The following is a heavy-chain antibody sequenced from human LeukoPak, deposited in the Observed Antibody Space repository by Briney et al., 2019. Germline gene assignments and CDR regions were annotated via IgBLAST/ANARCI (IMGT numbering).Heavy chain of an antibody. J-gene: IGHJ4*02. CDR2: ICPDGTVT. CDR3: VRDFRSADY. V-gene: IGHV3-74*01. CDR1: GFTFSTYC. Sequence: GGSLRLSCAASGFTFSTYCMHWVRHAPGKGPMWVSRICPDGTVTNYADSVKARFIISRDNARNTVYVQMNSLRVEDTAVYYCVRDFRSADYWGQGTLVTVSS.